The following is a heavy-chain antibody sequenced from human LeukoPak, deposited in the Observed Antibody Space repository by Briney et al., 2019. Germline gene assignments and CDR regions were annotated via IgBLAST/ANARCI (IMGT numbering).Heavy chain of an antibody. CDR1: GFSISSGYY. D-gene: IGHD1-1*01. V-gene: IGHV4-38-2*02. CDR2: SHPSGTT. Sequence: PSEDPSLTCVVSGFSISSGYYWGWIRQPPGRGLEWIVNSHPSGTTFYNSSLKSRVAMSIDTSKNQFSLKLVSVTAADTAVYYCAREAERRIVNWGQETLVTVSS. CDR3: AREAERRIVN. J-gene: IGHJ4*02.